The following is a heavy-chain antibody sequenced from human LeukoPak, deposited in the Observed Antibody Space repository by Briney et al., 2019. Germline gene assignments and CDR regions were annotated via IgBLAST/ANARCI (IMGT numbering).Heavy chain of an antibody. Sequence: GGSLRLSCAASGFTFSSYEMNWVRQAPGKGLEWVAFIRYDGSNKYYADSVKGRFTISRDNSKNTLYLQMNSLRAEDAAVYYCAKDSRYYYDSSGYFDYWGQGTLVTVSS. J-gene: IGHJ4*02. D-gene: IGHD3-22*01. CDR1: GFTFSSYE. V-gene: IGHV3-30*02. CDR2: IRYDGSNK. CDR3: AKDSRYYYDSSGYFDY.